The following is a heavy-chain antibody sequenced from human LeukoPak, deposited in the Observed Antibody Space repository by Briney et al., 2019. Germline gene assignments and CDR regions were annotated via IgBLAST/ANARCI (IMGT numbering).Heavy chain of an antibody. CDR1: GGSTNNYY. D-gene: IGHD6-13*01. J-gene: IGHJ5*02. Sequence: SETLSLTCTVSGGSTNNYYWSWIRQPAGKGLEWIGRIYTSGSTNYNPSLKSRVTMSVDTSKNQFSLKLSSVTAADTAVYYCARSGYSSSDDYNWFDPWGQGTLVTVSS. CDR3: ARSGYSSSDDYNWFDP. CDR2: IYTSGST. V-gene: IGHV4-4*07.